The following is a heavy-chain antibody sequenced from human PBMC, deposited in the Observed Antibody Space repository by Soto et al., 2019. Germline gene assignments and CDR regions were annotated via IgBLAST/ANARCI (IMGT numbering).Heavy chain of an antibody. J-gene: IGHJ4*02. CDR3: ATWNIVATIKDY. D-gene: IGHD5-12*01. CDR2: FDPEDGET. Sequence: GASVKASCKVSGYTLTELSMHWVRQAPGKGLEWMGGFDPEDGETIYAQKFQGRVTMTEDTSTDTAYMELSSLRSEDTAVYYCATWNIVATIKDYWGQGTLVTVSS. CDR1: GYTLTELS. V-gene: IGHV1-24*01.